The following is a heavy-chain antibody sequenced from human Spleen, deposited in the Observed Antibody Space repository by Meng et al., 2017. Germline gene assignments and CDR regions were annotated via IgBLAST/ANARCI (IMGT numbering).Heavy chain of an antibody. CDR1: GYRFASQW. D-gene: IGHD3-22*01. CDR3: ARRDSSGYYYVLAY. CDR2: IYPGDSDT. V-gene: IGHV5-51*01. J-gene: IGHJ4*02. Sequence: GGSLRLSCKGFGYRFASQWIVWVRQKPGKGLEWMGNIYPGDSDTRYSPSFQGQITISADKSISTAYLQWSSLKASDTAMYYCARRDSSGYYYVLAYWGQGTLVTVSS.